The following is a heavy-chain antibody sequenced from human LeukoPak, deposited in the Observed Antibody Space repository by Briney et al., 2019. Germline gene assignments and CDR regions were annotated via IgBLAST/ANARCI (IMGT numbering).Heavy chain of an antibody. CDR3: TLITMIEWCWFDP. D-gene: IGHD3-22*01. V-gene: IGHV3-49*04. Sequence: PGGSLRLSCTASGFTFGDYAMSWVRQAPGKGLEWVGFIRSKAYGGTTEYAASVKGRFTISRDDSKSIAYLQMNSLKTEDTAVYYCTLITMIEWCWFDPWGQGTLVTVSS. CDR1: GFTFGDYA. J-gene: IGHJ5*02. CDR2: IRSKAYGGTT.